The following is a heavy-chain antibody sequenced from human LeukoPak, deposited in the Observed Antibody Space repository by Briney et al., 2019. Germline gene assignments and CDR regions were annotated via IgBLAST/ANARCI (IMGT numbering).Heavy chain of an antibody. Sequence: PGGSLRLSCAASGFTFSSYGMHWVRQAPGKGLEWVAVISYDGSNKYYADSVKGRFTISRDNSKNTLYLQMNSLRAEDTAVYYCAKDPRWLQATSGYWGQGTLVTVSS. J-gene: IGHJ4*02. CDR3: AKDPRWLQATSGY. V-gene: IGHV3-30*18. D-gene: IGHD5-24*01. CDR1: GFTFSSYG. CDR2: ISYDGSNK.